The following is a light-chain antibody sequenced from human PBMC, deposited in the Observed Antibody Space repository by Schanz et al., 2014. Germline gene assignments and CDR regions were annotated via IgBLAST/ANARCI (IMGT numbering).Light chain of an antibody. CDR2: AAS. CDR1: QSINTY. CDR3: QQSYSTPHT. Sequence: DIQMTQSPSSLSASVGDRVTITCRASQSINTYLNWYQHKPGKAPKLLIYAASSLQSGVPSRFSGSGSGTDFTLTISSLQPEDFATYYCQQSYSTPHTFGQGTKLGVK. J-gene: IGKJ2*01. V-gene: IGKV1-39*01.